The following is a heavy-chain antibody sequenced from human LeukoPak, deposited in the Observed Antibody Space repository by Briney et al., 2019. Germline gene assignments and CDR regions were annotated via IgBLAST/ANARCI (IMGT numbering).Heavy chain of an antibody. CDR2: ISYDGSNK. V-gene: IGHV3-30*18. CDR1: GFTFSSYG. D-gene: IGHD1-26*01. CDR3: AKGDVSGPIDY. Sequence: GRSLRLSCAASGFTFSSYGMHWVRQATGKGLEWVAVISYDGSNKYYADSVKGRFTISRDNSKNTLYLQMNSLRAEDTAVYYCAKGDVSGPIDYWGQGTLVTVSS. J-gene: IGHJ4*02.